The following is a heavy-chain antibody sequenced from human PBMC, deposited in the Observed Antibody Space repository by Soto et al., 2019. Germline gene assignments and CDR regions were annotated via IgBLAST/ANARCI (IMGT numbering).Heavy chain of an antibody. CDR3: STAGQWYFWTASYFEH. CDR1: GFTFSSYW. J-gene: IGHJ4*02. CDR2: IKQDGSET. V-gene: IGHV3-7*03. D-gene: IGHD3-3*01. Sequence: PGGSLRLSCAASGFTFSSYWMSWVRQAPGKGLEWVANIKQDGSETMQYAASVKGRFIISRDDSKDILYLEMNSLKTDDTGVYYCSTAGQWYFWTASYFEHWGQGTPVTVSS.